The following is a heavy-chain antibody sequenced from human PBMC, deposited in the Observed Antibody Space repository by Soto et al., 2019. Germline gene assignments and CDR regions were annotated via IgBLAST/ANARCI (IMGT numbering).Heavy chain of an antibody. V-gene: IGHV4-34*01. J-gene: IGHJ6*02. CDR1: GGSFSGYY. CDR2: INHSGST. D-gene: IGHD6-19*01. CDR3: ARGGVAEAGSAYYGMDV. Sequence: SETLSLTCAVYGGSFSGYYWSWIRQPPGKGLEWMGEINHSGSTNYNPSLKSRVTISVDTSKNQFSLKLSSVTAADTAVYYCARGGVAEAGSAYYGMDVWGQGTTVTVSS.